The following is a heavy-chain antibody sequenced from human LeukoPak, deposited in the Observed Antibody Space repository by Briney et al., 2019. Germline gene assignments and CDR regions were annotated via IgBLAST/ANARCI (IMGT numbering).Heavy chain of an antibody. CDR1: GYTFTSYG. V-gene: IGHV1-18*01. CDR3: ARYFPDDYGDYVDAFDI. J-gene: IGHJ3*02. CDR2: ISAYNGNT. D-gene: IGHD4-17*01. Sequence: ASVKVSCKASGYTFTSYGISWVRQPPGQGLEWMGWISAYNGNTNYAQKLQGRVNMTTDTSTSTAYMELRSLRSDDTAVYYCARYFPDDYGDYVDAFDIWGQGTMVTVSS.